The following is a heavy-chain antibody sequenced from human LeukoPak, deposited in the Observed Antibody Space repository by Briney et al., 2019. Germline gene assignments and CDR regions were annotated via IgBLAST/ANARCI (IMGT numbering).Heavy chain of an antibody. CDR1: GFSFSGSA. J-gene: IGHJ4*02. CDR2: IWYDGSNK. V-gene: IGHV3-33*08. D-gene: IGHD6-13*01. CDR3: ARDSRNRGQQLPNY. Sequence: GGSLKLSCAASGFSFSGSAMHWVRQAPGKGLEWVAVIWYDGSNKYYADSVKGRFTISRDNSKNTLYLQMNSLRAEDTAVYYCARDSRNRGQQLPNYWGQGTLVTVSS.